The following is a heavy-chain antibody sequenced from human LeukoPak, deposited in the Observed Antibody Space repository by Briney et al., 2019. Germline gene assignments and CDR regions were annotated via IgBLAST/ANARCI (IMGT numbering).Heavy chain of an antibody. J-gene: IGHJ4*02. Sequence: GGSLRLSRAASGFTFSSYRLHWARQAPGKGLEWVAVIWYDGSNKYYADSVKGRFTISRDNSKNTLYLQMNSLRAEDTAVYYCASSYCSSTSRDELDYWGQGTLVTVSS. V-gene: IGHV3-33*01. D-gene: IGHD2-2*01. CDR1: GFTFSSYR. CDR2: IWYDGSNK. CDR3: ASSYCSSTSRDELDY.